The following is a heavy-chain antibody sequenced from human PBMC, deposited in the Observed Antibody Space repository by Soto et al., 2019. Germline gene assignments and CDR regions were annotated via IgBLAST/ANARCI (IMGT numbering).Heavy chain of an antibody. CDR1: GYTFTSYG. CDR2: ISVYNDNT. Sequence: QVQLVQSGAEVKKPGASVKVSCKASGYTFTSYGINWVRQAPGQGLEWMGWISVYNDNTKYAQKFQDRVTMTTDTSTSTAYMELRSLRSDDTAVYYCTRGRRGWYLWGDYWGQGILVTVSS. J-gene: IGHJ4*02. CDR3: TRGRRGWYLWGDY. V-gene: IGHV1-18*01. D-gene: IGHD6-19*01.